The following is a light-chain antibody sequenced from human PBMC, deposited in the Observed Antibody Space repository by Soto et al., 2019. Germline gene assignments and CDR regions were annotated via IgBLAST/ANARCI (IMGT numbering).Light chain of an antibody. Sequence: QSVLTQPASVSGSPGQSITISCTGTSSDVGGYNYVSWYQQHPGKAPKLMIYDVSNRPSGVSNRFSGSKSGNTASLTISGLQAEDEADYYCSSYTSSSTLVVFGGGPKLPGL. CDR2: DVS. CDR1: SSDVGGYNY. V-gene: IGLV2-14*01. J-gene: IGLJ2*01. CDR3: SSYTSSSTLVV.